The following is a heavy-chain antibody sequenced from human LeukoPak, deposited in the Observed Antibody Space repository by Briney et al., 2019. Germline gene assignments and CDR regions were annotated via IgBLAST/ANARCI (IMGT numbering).Heavy chain of an antibody. Sequence: SETLSLTCTVSGGSISSYHWSWIRQPPGKGLEWIGYIYYSGSTNYNPSLNSRVTISVDTSKNQFSLKLSSVTAADTAVYYCARTLEYQLLFGSFDIWGQGTMVTVSS. J-gene: IGHJ3*02. D-gene: IGHD2-2*01. CDR3: ARTLEYQLLFGSFDI. V-gene: IGHV4-59*01. CDR1: GGSISSYH. CDR2: IYYSGST.